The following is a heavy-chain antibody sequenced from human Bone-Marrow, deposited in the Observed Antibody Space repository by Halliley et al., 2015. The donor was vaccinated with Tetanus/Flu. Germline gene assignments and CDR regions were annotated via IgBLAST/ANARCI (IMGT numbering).Heavy chain of an antibody. CDR2: IRRKPDGGTI. Sequence: FIRRKPDGGTIEYAPSVQGRFTISRDDSKIIAHLQINSLGTEDTALYYCTSADGSGAYPYDSWGQGSLVTVSS. V-gene: IGHV3-49*02. J-gene: IGHJ4*02. CDR3: TSADGSGAYPYDS. D-gene: IGHD3-10*01.